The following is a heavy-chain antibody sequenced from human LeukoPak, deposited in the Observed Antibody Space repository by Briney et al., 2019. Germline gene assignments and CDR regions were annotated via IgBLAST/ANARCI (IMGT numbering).Heavy chain of an antibody. J-gene: IGHJ2*01. CDR3: ARGGKAAVRFDL. D-gene: IGHD2-15*01. V-gene: IGHV4-30-4*01. CDR1: GGSISSGDYY. Sequence: PSQTLSLTFTVSGGSISSGDYYWSWIRQPPGKGLEWIGYIYYSGSTYYNPSLKSRVTISVDTSKNQFSLKLSSVTVADTAVYYCARGGKAAVRFDLWGRGTLVTVSS. CDR2: IYYSGST.